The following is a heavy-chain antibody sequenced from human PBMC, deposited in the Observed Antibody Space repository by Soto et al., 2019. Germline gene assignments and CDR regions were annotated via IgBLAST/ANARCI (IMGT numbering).Heavy chain of an antibody. V-gene: IGHV3-30*03. Sequence: QVQLVESGGGVVQPGRSLRLSCAASGFTFSNFAMYWVRQAPAKGLEWMAVISYDGGNENYADSVKGRFTISRDNSEKTPYLQLNSLRPEDTAVYYCAGRITVSGPYGAFDIWGPGTMVSVSS. J-gene: IGHJ3*02. CDR1: GFTFSNFA. D-gene: IGHD6-13*01. CDR3: AGRITVSGPYGAFDI. CDR2: ISYDGGNE.